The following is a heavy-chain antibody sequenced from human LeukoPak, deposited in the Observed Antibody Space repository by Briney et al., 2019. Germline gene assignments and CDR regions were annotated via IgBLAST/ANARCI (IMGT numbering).Heavy chain of an antibody. CDR2: MNPNSGNT. Sequence: ASVKVSCKASGYTFTSYDINRVRQATGQGLEWMGWMNPNSGNTGYAQKFQGRVTMTRNTSISTAYMELSSLRSEDTAVYYCARGDRAGYSSGWYLDPWGQGTLVTVSS. D-gene: IGHD6-19*01. V-gene: IGHV1-8*01. CDR1: GYTFTSYD. CDR3: ARGDRAGYSSGWYLDP. J-gene: IGHJ5*02.